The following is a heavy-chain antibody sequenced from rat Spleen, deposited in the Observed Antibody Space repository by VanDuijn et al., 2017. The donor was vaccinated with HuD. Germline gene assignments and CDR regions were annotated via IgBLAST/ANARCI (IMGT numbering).Heavy chain of an antibody. CDR1: GFSLTSYN. CDR2: IWNTGGT. Sequence: QVQLKESGPGLVQPSQTLSLTCTVAGFSLTSYNVHWVRQPPGKGLEWLGVIWNTGGTRYNSALESRLSISKDTSKSQVFLKMNSLQTEDTATYCCARDENGYIYVWFAYWGQGTLVTVSS. J-gene: IGHJ3*01. D-gene: IGHD4-6*01. V-gene: IGHV2-41*01. CDR3: ARDENGYIYVWFAY.